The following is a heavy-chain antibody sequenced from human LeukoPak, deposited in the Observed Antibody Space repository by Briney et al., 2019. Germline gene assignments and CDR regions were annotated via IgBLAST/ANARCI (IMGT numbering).Heavy chain of an antibody. CDR3: ARGGSSSWYSAFYI. CDR1: GGSISSYY. V-gene: IGHV4-59*01. D-gene: IGHD6-13*01. Sequence: PSETLSLTCTVSGGSISSYYWSWIRQPPGKGLEWIGYIYYSGSTKYNPSLKSRVTISVDTSKNQFSLRLSSVTAADTAVYYCARGGSSSWYSAFYIWGQGTMVTVSS. CDR2: IYYSGST. J-gene: IGHJ3*02.